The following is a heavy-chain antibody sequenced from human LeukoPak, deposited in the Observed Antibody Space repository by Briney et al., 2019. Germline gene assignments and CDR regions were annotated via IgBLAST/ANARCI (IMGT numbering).Heavy chain of an antibody. J-gene: IGHJ3*01. CDR1: GYSFANSW. V-gene: IGHV5-51*01. Sequence: GESLKIPCKGSGYSFANSWIGWVRQMPGRGLEWVGLISPDDSDIRYSPSFQGQVIISADKAISTVYLQWSSLKASDTATYYCARRGAPITLFHDAFDLWGPGTMVTVSS. CDR2: ISPDDSDI. D-gene: IGHD3-10*02. CDR3: ARRGAPITLFHDAFDL.